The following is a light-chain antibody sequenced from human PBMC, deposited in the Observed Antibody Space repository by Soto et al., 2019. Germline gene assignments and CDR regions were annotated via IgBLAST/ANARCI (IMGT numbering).Light chain of an antibody. V-gene: IGKV3-20*01. Sequence: EIALTQSPGTLSLSPGERATLSCRASQSVSSSYLAWYQQKPGQAPRLLIYGASSRPTGIPDVFGGGGSGTYFTLTVSMFELEDFAVYYCQQYGSSPRLTFGGGTRVEIK. CDR1: QSVSSSY. CDR2: GAS. CDR3: QQYGSSPRLT. J-gene: IGKJ4*01.